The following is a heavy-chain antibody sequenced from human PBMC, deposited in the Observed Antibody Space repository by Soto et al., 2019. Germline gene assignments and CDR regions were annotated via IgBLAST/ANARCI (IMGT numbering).Heavy chain of an antibody. Sequence: SETLSLTCTVSGGSISSYYWSWIRQPPGKGLEWIGYIYYSGSTNYNPSLKSRVTISVDTSKNQFSLKLSSVTAADTAVYYCARAPPVYGSGSYYNPPYYFDYWGQGTLVTVSS. CDR1: GGSISSYY. J-gene: IGHJ4*02. CDR2: IYYSGST. CDR3: ARAPPVYGSGSYYNPPYYFDY. D-gene: IGHD3-10*01. V-gene: IGHV4-59*01.